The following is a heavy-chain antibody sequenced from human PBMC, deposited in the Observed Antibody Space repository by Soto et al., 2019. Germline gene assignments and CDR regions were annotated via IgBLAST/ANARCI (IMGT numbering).Heavy chain of an antibody. Sequence: LSLTCAVSGGSISSSNWWSWVRQPPGKGLEWIGEIYHSGSTNYNPSLKSRVTISVDKSKNQFSLQLSSVTAADTALHYCARDPPLPAAMVDWGQGTLVTVSS. CDR3: ARDPPLPAAMVD. V-gene: IGHV4-4*02. J-gene: IGHJ4*02. CDR1: GGSISSSNW. CDR2: IYHSGST. D-gene: IGHD2-2*01.